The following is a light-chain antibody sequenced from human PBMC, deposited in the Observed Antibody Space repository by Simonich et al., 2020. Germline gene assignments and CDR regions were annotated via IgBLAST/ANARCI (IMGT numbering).Light chain of an antibody. Sequence: EIVLTQSPATLSLSPGERATLSCRASQSVSSYLAWYQQKPGQAPRLLIYDASNRATGSPARFSGSGSGTDFTLTISSLEPEDFAVYYCQQRSNWPPYTFGQGTKLEFK. CDR2: DAS. V-gene: IGKV3-11*01. J-gene: IGKJ2*01. CDR1: QSVSSY. CDR3: QQRSNWPPYT.